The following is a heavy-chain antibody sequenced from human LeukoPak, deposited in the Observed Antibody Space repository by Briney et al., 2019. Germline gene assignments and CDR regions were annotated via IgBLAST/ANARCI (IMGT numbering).Heavy chain of an antibody. V-gene: IGHV1-2*02. CDR3: ARDHVPSSGWSSYWYFDL. CDR2: INPNSGGT. J-gene: IGHJ2*01. Sequence: GASVKVSCKASGYTFTGYYMHWVRQAPGQGLEWMGWINPNSGGTNYAQKFQGRVTMTRDTSISTAYMELSRLRSDDTAVYYCARDHVPSSGWSSYWYFDLWGRGTLVTVSS. CDR1: GYTFTGYY. D-gene: IGHD6-19*01.